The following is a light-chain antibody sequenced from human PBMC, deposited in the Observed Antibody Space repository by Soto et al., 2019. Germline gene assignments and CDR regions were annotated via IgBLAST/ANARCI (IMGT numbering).Light chain of an antibody. Sequence: DIVLTQSPDSLAVSLGERATINCKSSQSVLYSPNNKNYLAWYQQKPGQPPKLLIYWASTRESGVPDRFSGSGSGTDFTLTISSLQAEDVAVYYCQQYYSTPPTFGQGTKVEIK. V-gene: IGKV4-1*01. CDR2: WAS. J-gene: IGKJ1*01. CDR3: QQYYSTPPT. CDR1: QSVLYSPNNKNY.